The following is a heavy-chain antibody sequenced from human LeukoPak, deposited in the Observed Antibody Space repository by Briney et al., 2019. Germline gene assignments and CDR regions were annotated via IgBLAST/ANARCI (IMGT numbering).Heavy chain of an antibody. D-gene: IGHD2-2*01. Sequence: ASVKVSCKASGYIFTDYYMHWVRQAPGQGLEWMGWINPNSGGTNYAQKLQGRVTMTRDTSISTAYMELSRLRSDDTAVYYCARGYCSSTSCYLPDYWGQGTLVTVSS. V-gene: IGHV1-2*02. J-gene: IGHJ4*02. CDR3: ARGYCSSTSCYLPDY. CDR2: INPNSGGT. CDR1: GYIFTDYY.